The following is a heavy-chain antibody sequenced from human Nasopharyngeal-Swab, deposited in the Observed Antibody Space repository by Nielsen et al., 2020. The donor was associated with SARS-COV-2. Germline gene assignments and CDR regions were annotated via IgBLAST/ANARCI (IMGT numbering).Heavy chain of an antibody. CDR2: IIPIFGTA. J-gene: IGHJ6*02. CDR3: ARVFSPLDYYYYGMDV. CDR1: GGTFSSYA. V-gene: IGHV1-69*13. Sequence: SVKVSCKASGGTFSSYAISWVRQAPGQGLEWMGGIIPIFGTANYAQKFQGRVTITADESTSTAYMELSSLRSEDTAVYYCARVFSPLDYYYYGMDVWGQGTTVTVSS.